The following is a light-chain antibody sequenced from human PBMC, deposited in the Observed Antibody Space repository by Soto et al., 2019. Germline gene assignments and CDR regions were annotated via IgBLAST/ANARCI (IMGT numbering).Light chain of an antibody. V-gene: IGKV1-9*01. J-gene: IGKJ5*01. Sequence: IQLTQSPSSLSASVGERVTITCRASQGISSYLAWYQQKPGKAPNLLIYDESILQSGVPSRFSGSGSGTEFTLTISSLQPEDFATYYCQQLNSYPLITFGQGTRLEIK. CDR3: QQLNSYPLIT. CDR1: QGISSY. CDR2: DES.